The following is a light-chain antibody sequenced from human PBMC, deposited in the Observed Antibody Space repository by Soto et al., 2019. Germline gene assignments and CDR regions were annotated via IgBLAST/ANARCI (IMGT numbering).Light chain of an antibody. V-gene: IGLV2-8*01. Sequence: QSALTQPASVSGSPGQSITISCTGTISDVGGYNYVSWYQQHPGKAPKLMIYEVTRRPSGVPDRFSGSKSGNTASLNVSGLQAEDEADYYCCSYADNTDYVFGTGTKLTVL. CDR1: ISDVGGYNY. CDR2: EVT. CDR3: CSYADNTDYV. J-gene: IGLJ1*01.